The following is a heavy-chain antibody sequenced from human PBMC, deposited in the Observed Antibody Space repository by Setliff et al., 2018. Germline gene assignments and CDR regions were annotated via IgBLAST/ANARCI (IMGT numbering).Heavy chain of an antibody. CDR2: NSAY. D-gene: IGHD3-22*01. J-gene: IGHJ5*02. Sequence: ASVKVSCKTSGYTFTNYGINWVRQAPGQGLEWMGWNSAYAQKFQGRVTMTTDTSTSTAYMELRSLRSDDTAVYYCARDPFRNYDTAPVWFDPWGQGTLVTVSS. CDR3: ARDPFRNYDTAPVWFDP. V-gene: IGHV1-18*01. CDR1: GYTFTNYG.